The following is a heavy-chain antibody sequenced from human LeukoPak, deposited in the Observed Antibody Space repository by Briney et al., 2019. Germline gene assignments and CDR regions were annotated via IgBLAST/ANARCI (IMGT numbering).Heavy chain of an antibody. CDR3: ARDGVVVSAAVDY. CDR2: ISISGSTI. D-gene: IGHD2-2*01. CDR1: VFTFSNYE. V-gene: IGHV3-48*03. J-gene: IGHJ4*02. Sequence: GGPLRLSCAASVFTFSNYEMNWVRQAPGKGREWVSYISISGSTIYYADSVKGRFTISRDNAKNSLYLQMNSLRAEDTAVYYCARDGVVVSAAVDYWGQGTLVTVYS.